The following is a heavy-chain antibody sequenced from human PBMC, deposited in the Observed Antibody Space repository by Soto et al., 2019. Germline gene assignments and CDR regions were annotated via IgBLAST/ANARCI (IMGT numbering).Heavy chain of an antibody. CDR3: ARPSGHYDTSGYYGTFYYYGMDV. Sequence: GGSLRLSCAASGFTFSSYDMNWVRQAPGMGLEWISYISSSSNTIYYADSVKGRFTISRDNAENSLYLQMNSLRDEDTAVYYCARPSGHYDTSGYYGTFYYYGMDVWGQGTTVTVSS. CDR1: GFTFSSYD. D-gene: IGHD3-22*01. J-gene: IGHJ6*02. V-gene: IGHV3-48*02. CDR2: ISSSSNTI.